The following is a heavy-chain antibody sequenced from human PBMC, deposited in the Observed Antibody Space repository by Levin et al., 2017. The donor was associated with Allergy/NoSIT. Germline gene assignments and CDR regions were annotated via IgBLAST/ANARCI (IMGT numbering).Heavy chain of an antibody. Sequence: SETLSLTCTVSGGSISSGDYYWSWIRQPPGKGLEWIGYIYYSGSTYYNPSLKSRVTISVDTSKNQFSLKLSSVTAAETAVYDCARVEHGSGSYFVPYWGQGTLVTVSS. CDR2: IYYSGST. D-gene: IGHD3-10*01. J-gene: IGHJ4*02. V-gene: IGHV4-30-4*01. CDR1: GGSISSGDYY. CDR3: ARVEHGSGSYFVPY.